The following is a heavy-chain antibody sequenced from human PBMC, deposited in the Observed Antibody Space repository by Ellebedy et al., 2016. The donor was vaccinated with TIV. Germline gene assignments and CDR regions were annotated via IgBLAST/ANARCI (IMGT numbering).Heavy chain of an antibody. J-gene: IGHJ4*02. CDR3: AKEVLAV. V-gene: IGHV3-23*01. Sequence: PGGSLRLSCAASGFTFTTYGMHWVRQAPGKGLEWVSGISATGGTTFYSDSVKGRSTISRDNSKNTLYLQMNSLRVDDTAIYYCAKEVLAVWGQGTLVTVSS. CDR2: ISATGGTT. CDR1: GFTFTTYG. D-gene: IGHD6-19*01.